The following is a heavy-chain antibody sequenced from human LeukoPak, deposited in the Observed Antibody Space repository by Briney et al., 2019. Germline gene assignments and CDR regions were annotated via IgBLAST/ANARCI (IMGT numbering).Heavy chain of an antibody. J-gene: IGHJ4*02. Sequence: SETLSLTCTVSGGSISSYYWSWIRQPPGKGLEWIGDIYYSGSTNYNPSLKSRVTISVDTSKNQFSLKLSSVTAADTAVYYCATWGITGTTGGFDYWGQGTLVTVSS. CDR2: IYYSGST. V-gene: IGHV4-59*01. CDR3: ATWGITGTTGGFDY. CDR1: GGSISSYY. D-gene: IGHD1-20*01.